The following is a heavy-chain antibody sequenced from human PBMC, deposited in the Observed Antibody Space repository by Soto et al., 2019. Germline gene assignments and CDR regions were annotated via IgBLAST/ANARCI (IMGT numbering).Heavy chain of an antibody. CDR3: ARGVEGWYFDY. Sequence: QVQLVESGGGVVQPGTSLRLSCAASGFTFNTHALYWVHQAPGKGLEWVAFISYDGTNKFYADSVKGRFTISRDTSKSTLYLQMYSLRADDTAVYYCARGVEGWYFDYWGRGTLVTVSS. CDR2: ISYDGTNK. V-gene: IGHV3-30-3*01. CDR1: GFTFNTHA. J-gene: IGHJ4*02. D-gene: IGHD3-3*01.